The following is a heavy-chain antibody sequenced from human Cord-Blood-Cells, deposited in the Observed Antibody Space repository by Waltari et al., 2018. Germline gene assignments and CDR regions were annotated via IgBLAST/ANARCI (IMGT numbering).Heavy chain of an antibody. D-gene: IGHD5-18*01. CDR1: GGSISSSSYY. J-gene: IGHJ4*02. CDR2: IYYSGST. Sequence: QLQLQESGPGLVKPSETLSLTCTVSGGSISSSSYYWGWIRQPPGKGLEWVGSIYYSGSTYYNPSLTSRVTISVDTSKNQFSLKLSSVTAADTAVYYCARLGERGYSYGRDYWGQGTLVTVSS. CDR3: ARLGERGYSYGRDY. V-gene: IGHV4-39*01.